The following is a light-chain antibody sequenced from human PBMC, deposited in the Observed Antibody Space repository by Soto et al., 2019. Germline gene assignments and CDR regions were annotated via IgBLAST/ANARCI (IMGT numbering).Light chain of an antibody. J-gene: IGKJ2*01. Sequence: EIVMTQSPDTLAMSPGERATLSCRASQSVGSKLAWYQQKPGQAPRLLIYGASTRATGIPARFSGSGSGTEFTLTISSLQSEDFAVYFCQQYNDWPPMYTFGQGTKLGIK. CDR1: QSVGSK. CDR3: QQYNDWPPMYT. CDR2: GAS. V-gene: IGKV3-15*01.